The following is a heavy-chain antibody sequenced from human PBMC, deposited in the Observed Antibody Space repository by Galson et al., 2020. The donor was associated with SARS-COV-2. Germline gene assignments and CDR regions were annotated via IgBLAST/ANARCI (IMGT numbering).Heavy chain of an antibody. CDR1: GDSVSSDSAA. D-gene: IGHD6-13*01. CDR2: TYYRSKWYN. V-gene: IGHV6-1*01. CDR3: ARDFQYSIDY. J-gene: IGHJ4*01. Sequence: SQTLSLTCAISGDSVSSDSAAWNWIRQSPSRGLEWLGRTYYRSKWYNDYVQSVESRITIKPDTSRNQFSLHLDSVTPEDTAIYYCARDFQYSIDYWSHGALVTVS.